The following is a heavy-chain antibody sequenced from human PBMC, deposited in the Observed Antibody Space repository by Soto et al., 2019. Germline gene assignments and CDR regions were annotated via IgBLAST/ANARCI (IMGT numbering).Heavy chain of an antibody. CDR1: GYTFTGYY. CDR2: INPNSGGT. D-gene: IGHD6-19*01. J-gene: IGHJ5*02. Sequence: APVKVSCKASGYTFTGYYMHWVRQAPGQGLEWMGWINPNSGGTNYAQKFQGRVTMTRDTSISTAYMELSRLRSDDTAVYYCARDKEYSSGWYEDNWFDPWGQGTLVTVSS. V-gene: IGHV1-2*02. CDR3: ARDKEYSSGWYEDNWFDP.